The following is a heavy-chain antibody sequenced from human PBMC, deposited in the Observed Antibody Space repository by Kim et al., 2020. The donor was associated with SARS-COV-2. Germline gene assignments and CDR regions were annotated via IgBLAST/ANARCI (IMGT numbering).Heavy chain of an antibody. CDR1: GFTFSSYW. J-gene: IGHJ4*02. Sequence: GGSLRLSCAASGFTFSSYWMSWVRQAPGKGLEWVANIKQDGSEKYYVDSVKGRFTISRDNAKNSLYLQMNSLRAEDTAVYYCARASLSITIFGVVIPPWDYWGQGTLVTVSS. CDR3: ARASLSITIFGVVIPPWDY. V-gene: IGHV3-7*03. CDR2: IKQDGSEK. D-gene: IGHD3-3*01.